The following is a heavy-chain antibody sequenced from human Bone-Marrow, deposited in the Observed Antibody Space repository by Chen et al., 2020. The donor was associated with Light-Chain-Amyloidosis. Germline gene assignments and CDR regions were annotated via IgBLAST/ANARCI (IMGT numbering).Heavy chain of an antibody. V-gene: IGHV5-51*01. J-gene: IGHJ4*02. D-gene: IGHD5-12*01. CDR1: GYTLPNYW. CDR2: IYPDDSDA. CDR3: ARRRDGYNFDY. Sequence: EVQLEQSGPEVKKPGEPLKISRKGPGYTLPNYWIGWVRQMPGKGLEWMGVIYPDDSDARYSPSFEGQVTISADKSITTAYLQWRSLKASDTAMYYCARRRDGYNFDYWGQGTLVTVSS.